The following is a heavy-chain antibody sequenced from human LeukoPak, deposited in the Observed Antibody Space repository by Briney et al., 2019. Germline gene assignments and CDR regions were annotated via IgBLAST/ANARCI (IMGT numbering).Heavy chain of an antibody. CDR1: GYSISSGYY. J-gene: IGHJ4*02. CDR3: ARANRYDLFFDY. V-gene: IGHV4-38-2*02. D-gene: IGHD5-12*01. CDR2: MYHSGNT. Sequence: SETLSLICTVSGYSISSGYYWGWIRQPPGKGLEWIASMYHSGNTYYNPSLKSRVTILLDTSKNQFSVKLSSVTAADTAVYYCARANRYDLFFDYWGQGTLVTVSS.